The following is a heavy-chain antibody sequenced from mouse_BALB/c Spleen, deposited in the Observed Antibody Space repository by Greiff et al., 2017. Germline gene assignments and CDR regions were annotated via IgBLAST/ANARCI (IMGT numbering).Heavy chain of an antibody. J-gene: IGHJ4*01. CDR1: GFTFSSFG. V-gene: IGHV5-17*02. CDR3: ARNGITTGYYAMDY. D-gene: IGHD2-4*01. Sequence: EVMRVESGGGLVQPGGSRKLSCAASGFTFSSFGMHWVRQAPEKGLEWVAYISSGSSTIYYADTVKGRFTISRDNPKNTLFLQMTSLRSEDTAMYYCARNGITTGYYAMDYWGQGTSVTVSS. CDR2: ISSGSSTI.